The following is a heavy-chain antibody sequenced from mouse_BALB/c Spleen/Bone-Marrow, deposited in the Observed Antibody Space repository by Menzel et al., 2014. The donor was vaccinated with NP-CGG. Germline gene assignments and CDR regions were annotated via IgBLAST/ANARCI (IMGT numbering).Heavy chain of an antibody. CDR2: ISSGSTTI. J-gene: IGHJ2*01. CDR1: GFTFSSFG. Sequence: DVMLVESGGGLVQPGGSRKLSCAASGFTFSSFGMHWVRQAPEKGLEWVAYISSGSTTIYYADTVKGRFTISRDNPKNTLFLQMTSLRSEDTAIYYCARDYYGSIYSDYWGQGTTLTVSS. V-gene: IGHV5-17*02. D-gene: IGHD1-1*01. CDR3: ARDYYGSIYSDY.